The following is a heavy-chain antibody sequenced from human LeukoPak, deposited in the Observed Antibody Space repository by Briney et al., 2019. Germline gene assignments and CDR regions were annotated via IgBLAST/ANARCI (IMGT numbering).Heavy chain of an antibody. CDR3: ASGYDYVWGSYLPDAFDI. J-gene: IGHJ3*02. D-gene: IGHD3-16*02. V-gene: IGHV4-39*07. CDR1: GGSISISSYY. Sequence: YPSETLSLTCTVSGGSISISSYYWGWIRQPPGKGLEWIGRIYYSGSTYYNPSLKSRVTISVDTSKNQFSLKLSSVTAADTAVYYCASGYDYVWGSYLPDAFDIWGQGTMVTVSS. CDR2: IYYSGST.